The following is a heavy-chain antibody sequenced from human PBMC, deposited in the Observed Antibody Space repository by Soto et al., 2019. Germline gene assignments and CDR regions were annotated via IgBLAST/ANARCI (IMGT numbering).Heavy chain of an antibody. CDR2: INHSGST. CDR3: ARGQGIYGSGSYQLVWFDP. CDR1: GGSFSGYY. Sequence: SETLSLTCAVYGGSFSGYYWSWIRQPPGKGLEWIGEINHSGSTNYNPSLKSRVTISVDTSKNQFSLKLSSVTAADTAVYYCARGQGIYGSGSYQLVWFDPWGQGTLVTVSS. V-gene: IGHV4-34*01. J-gene: IGHJ5*02. D-gene: IGHD3-10*01.